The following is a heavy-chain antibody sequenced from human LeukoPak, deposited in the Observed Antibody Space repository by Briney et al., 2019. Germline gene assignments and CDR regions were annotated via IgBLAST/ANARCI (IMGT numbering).Heavy chain of an antibody. V-gene: IGHV3-43*01. J-gene: IGHJ4*02. D-gene: IGHD1-26*01. CDR3: ARERRRVIDY. Sequence: GGSLRLSCAASGFTFDDYTMHWVRQVPGKGLQWVSLITWDGGSTFYADSVKGRFTISRDNSKKSLSLQMYGLSAEDTALYYCARERRRVIDYWGQGTLVTVSS. CDR2: ITWDGGST. CDR1: GFTFDDYT.